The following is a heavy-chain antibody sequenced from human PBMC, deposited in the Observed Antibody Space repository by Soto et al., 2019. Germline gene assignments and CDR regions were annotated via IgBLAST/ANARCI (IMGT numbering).Heavy chain of an antibody. D-gene: IGHD4-17*01. CDR1: GGSISSGGYY. V-gene: IGHV4-31*03. CDR2: IYYSGST. Sequence: QVQLQESGPGLVKPSQTLSLTCTVSGGSISSGGYYWSWIRQHPGKGLEWIGYIYYSGSTYYNPSLTPRVTLSAATSTNPSPLTLSSVTAADPAVYYSARSPPSTVTPFASWGQGTLVTVSS. J-gene: IGHJ5*01. CDR3: ARSPPSTVTPFAS.